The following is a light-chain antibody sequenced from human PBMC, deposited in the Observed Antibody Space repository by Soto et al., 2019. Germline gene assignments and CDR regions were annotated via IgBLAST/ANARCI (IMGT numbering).Light chain of an antibody. J-gene: IGLJ7*01. V-gene: IGLV1-44*01. Sequence: QSVLTQPPSASGTPGQRVIISCSGSTSNFGGNSANWYQQFPGTAPKVLIYSNNQRPSGVPDRFSGSKSGTSASLAISGLHSEDEADYYCAAWDDSLNGAVFGGGTQLTVL. CDR1: TSNFGGNS. CDR3: AAWDDSLNGAV. CDR2: SNN.